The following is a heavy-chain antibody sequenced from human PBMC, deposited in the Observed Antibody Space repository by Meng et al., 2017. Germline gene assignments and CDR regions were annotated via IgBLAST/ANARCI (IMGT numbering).Heavy chain of an antibody. V-gene: IGHV3-73*01. CDR3: TIYMRGHI. D-gene: IGHD2/OR15-2a*01. CDR1: GVSFSDSD. CDR2: IGGKPKRYAA. J-gene: IGHJ3*02. Sequence: GESLKISCAVSGVSFSDSDIHWVRQASGKGLEWVGRIGGKPKRYAAAYAASVRGTFTTSREDSKNTAYLQMNSLKTEDTAVYFCTIYMRGHIWGQGTLVTVSS.